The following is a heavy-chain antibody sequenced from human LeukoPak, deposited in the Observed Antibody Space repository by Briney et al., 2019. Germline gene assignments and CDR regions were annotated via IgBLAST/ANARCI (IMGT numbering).Heavy chain of an antibody. V-gene: IGHV3-48*01. Sequence: PGGSLRPSCAASGFTFSSYSMNWVRQAPGKGLEWVSYISSSSSTIYYADSVKGRFTISRDNSKNTLYLQMNSLRAEDTAVYYCAKDRASGILIVVANGPAFDIWGQGTMVTVSS. J-gene: IGHJ3*02. CDR1: GFTFSSYS. CDR2: ISSSSSTI. D-gene: IGHD3-22*01. CDR3: AKDRASGILIVVANGPAFDI.